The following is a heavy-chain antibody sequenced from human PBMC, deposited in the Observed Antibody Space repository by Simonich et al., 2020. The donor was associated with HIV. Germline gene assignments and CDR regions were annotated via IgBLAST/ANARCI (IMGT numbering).Heavy chain of an antibody. V-gene: IGHV4-59*01. CDR1: GGSFSTYY. Sequence: QVQLQESGPGLVKPSETLSLTCTVSGGSFSTYYWSWIRQPPGKGLEWIGNIYYSGTTNYNPSLKSRVTISVDTSKKQFSLKLSSVTAADTAVYYCARQPRIAAAGGGWFDPWGQGTLVTVSS. J-gene: IGHJ5*02. CDR3: ARQPRIAAAGGGWFDP. D-gene: IGHD6-13*01. CDR2: IYYSGTT.